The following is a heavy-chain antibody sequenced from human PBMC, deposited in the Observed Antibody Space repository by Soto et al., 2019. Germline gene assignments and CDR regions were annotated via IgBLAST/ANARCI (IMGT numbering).Heavy chain of an antibody. V-gene: IGHV3-23*01. CDR3: AKDDSLEWFFPLDA. J-gene: IGHJ5*02. CDR2: ISGGGSDT. D-gene: IGHD3-3*01. CDR1: GCTFRSYA. Sequence: EVHLLESGGGLVQPGGSLRLSCSASGCTFRSYAMSWVRQAPRKGLEWVSGISGGGSDTYYSDSVRGRFTISRDNSKNTLYLQMNSLRVEDSAVYFCAKDDSLEWFFPLDAWGQGTLVTVSS.